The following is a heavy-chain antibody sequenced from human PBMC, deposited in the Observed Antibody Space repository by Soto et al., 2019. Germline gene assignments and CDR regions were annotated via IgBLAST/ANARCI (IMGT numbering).Heavy chain of an antibody. D-gene: IGHD3-10*01. J-gene: IGHJ4*02. CDR2: IYYSGST. Sequence: SETLSLTCTVSGGSISSYYWSWIRQPPGKGLEWIGYIYYSGSTNYNPSLKSRVTISVDTSKNQFSLKLSSVTAADTAVYYCARGVRGLYGSDDYWGQGTLVTVSS. V-gene: IGHV4-59*01. CDR1: GGSISSYY. CDR3: ARGVRGLYGSDDY.